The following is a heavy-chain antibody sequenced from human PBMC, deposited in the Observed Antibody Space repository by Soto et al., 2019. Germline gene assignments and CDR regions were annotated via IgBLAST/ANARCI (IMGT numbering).Heavy chain of an antibody. J-gene: IGHJ5*02. Sequence: SETLSLTCTVSGGSISSSSYYWHWIRQSPGKGLEWIGFIYSTGNTNYNPSLKSRVTISVDTSNNQLSLRLRSVTAADTAVYYCARDLLIRTRNNCFDPWGQGTLVTVSS. CDR3: ARDLLIRTRNNCFDP. CDR2: IYSTGNT. CDR1: GGSISSSSYY. V-gene: IGHV4-61*01.